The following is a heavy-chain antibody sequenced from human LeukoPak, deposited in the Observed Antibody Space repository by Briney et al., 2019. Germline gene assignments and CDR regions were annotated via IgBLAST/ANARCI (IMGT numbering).Heavy chain of an antibody. J-gene: IGHJ3*02. D-gene: IGHD2-21*01. CDR3: ARAHIVAIDAFDI. Sequence: QPGRSLRLSCAASGFTFSSYGMHWVRQAPGKGLEWVAVISYDGSNKYYADSVKGRFTISRDNSKNTLYLQMNSLRAEDTAVYYCARAHIVAIDAFDIWGQGTMVTVSS. CDR1: GFTFSSYG. V-gene: IGHV3-30*03. CDR2: ISYDGSNK.